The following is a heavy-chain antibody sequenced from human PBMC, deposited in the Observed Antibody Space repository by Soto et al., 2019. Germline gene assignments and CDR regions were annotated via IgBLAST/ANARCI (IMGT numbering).Heavy chain of an antibody. Sequence: PSETLSLTCTVSGGSISTGAYYWSWIRQHPGKGLEWVGYIYSSGTTYYNPSLQSRLTISRDTAKNQFSLKLTSVTAADTAMYYCARRKDWNDESRAFDIWGQGTMVTVSS. D-gene: IGHD1-1*01. CDR2: IYSSGTT. V-gene: IGHV4-31*03. J-gene: IGHJ3*02. CDR1: GGSISTGAYY. CDR3: ARRKDWNDESRAFDI.